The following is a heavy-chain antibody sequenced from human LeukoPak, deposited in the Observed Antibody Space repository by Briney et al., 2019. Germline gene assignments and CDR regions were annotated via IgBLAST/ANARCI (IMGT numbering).Heavy chain of an antibody. CDR1: GFILTSYS. V-gene: IGHV1-46*01. J-gene: IGHJ6*03. CDR2: INPRGGST. CDR3: ARGVRYYYDSSGSAVYYYYYMDV. D-gene: IGHD3-22*01. Sequence: ASVKVSCKASGFILTSYSMHWVRQAPGQGLEWVGLINPRGGSTNYGQKFHGRVTMTRDTSTSTVYMELSSLRSEDTAVYYCARGVRYYYDSSGSAVYYYYYMDVWGEGTTVTISS.